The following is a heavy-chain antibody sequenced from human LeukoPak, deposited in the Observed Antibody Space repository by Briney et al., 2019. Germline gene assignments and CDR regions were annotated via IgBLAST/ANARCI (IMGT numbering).Heavy chain of an antibody. CDR1: GGTFSSYA. V-gene: IGHV1-69*13. CDR3: ARDRDPYYYDSSGYYYFDY. Sequence: ASVKVSCKASGGTFSSYAISWVRQAPGQGLEWMGRIIPLFGTANYAQKFQGRVTITADESTSTAYMELSSLRSEDTAVYYCARDRDPYYYDSSGYYYFDYWGQGTLVTVSS. D-gene: IGHD3-22*01. J-gene: IGHJ4*02. CDR2: IIPLFGTA.